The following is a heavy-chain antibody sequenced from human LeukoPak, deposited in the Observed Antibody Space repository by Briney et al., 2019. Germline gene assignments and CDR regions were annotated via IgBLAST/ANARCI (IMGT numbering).Heavy chain of an antibody. V-gene: IGHV3-7*03. CDR3: ARGTYYDYVWGSYRFDY. D-gene: IGHD3-16*02. CDR1: RFTFSSYW. J-gene: IGHJ4*02. CDR2: IKQDGSEK. Sequence: GGSLRLSCVASRFTFSSYWMSWVRQAPGKGLEWVANIKQDGSEKYYVDSVKGRFTISRDNAKNSLYLQMNSLRAEDTAVYYCARGTYYDYVWGSYRFDYWGQGTLVTVSS.